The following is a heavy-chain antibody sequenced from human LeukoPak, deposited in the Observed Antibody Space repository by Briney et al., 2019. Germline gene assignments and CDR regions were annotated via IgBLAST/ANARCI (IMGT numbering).Heavy chain of an antibody. D-gene: IGHD6-13*01. CDR3: AREWGERAAAAPPLLY. Sequence: AASVKVFSKASGYTFTSYCIISVRQAPGQGLEWMGWISAYNGNTNYAQKLQGRVTMTTDTSTSTAYMELRSLRSDDTAVHYCAREWGERAAAAPPLLYCGQGTLVTVSS. V-gene: IGHV1-18*01. CDR1: GYTFTSYC. J-gene: IGHJ4*02. CDR2: ISAYNGNT.